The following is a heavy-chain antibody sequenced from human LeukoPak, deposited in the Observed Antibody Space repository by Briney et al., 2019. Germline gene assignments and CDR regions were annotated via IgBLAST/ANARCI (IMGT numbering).Heavy chain of an antibody. CDR2: IYYSGST. J-gene: IGHJ4*02. D-gene: IGHD4-17*01. Sequence: PSETLSLTCTVSGGSISSSSYYWGWIRQPPGKGLEWIGSIYYSGSTYYNPSLKSRVTISVDTSKNQFSLKLSSVTAAGTAVYYCARQGGDHGSIKSAFDYWGQGTLVTVSS. CDR1: GGSISSSSYY. V-gene: IGHV4-39*01. CDR3: ARQGGDHGSIKSAFDY.